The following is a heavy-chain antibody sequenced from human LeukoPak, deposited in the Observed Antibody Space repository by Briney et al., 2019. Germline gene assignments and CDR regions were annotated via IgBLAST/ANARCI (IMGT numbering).Heavy chain of an antibody. CDR3: ARRSPSALD. CDR2: IYPSDSDS. J-gene: IGHJ4*02. V-gene: IGHV5-51*01. Sequence: GESLKISCKGSGYSFTSHWIGWVRQMPGKGLEWMGMIYPSDSDSRYSPSFQGQVTMSVDKPISTAYLQWSSLKASDTAMYYCARRSPSALDWGQGTLVTVSS. CDR1: GYSFTSHW.